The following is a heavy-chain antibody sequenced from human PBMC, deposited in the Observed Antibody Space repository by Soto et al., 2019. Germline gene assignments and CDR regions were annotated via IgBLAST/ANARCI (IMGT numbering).Heavy chain of an antibody. J-gene: IGHJ5*02. CDR2: NDYSGST. D-gene: IGHD6-13*01. CDR1: GGSSTSRTEE. V-gene: IGHV4-39*01. CDR3: ARQASEQWFAP. Sequence: SSETLSLTGRVYGGSSTSRTEEGGWIRQPPGKGLEWIANNDYSGSTSYNPPLKSRVTISVDTSKNQFSLRLRSVTAADTAVYYCARQASEQWFAPWGQGILVTVSS.